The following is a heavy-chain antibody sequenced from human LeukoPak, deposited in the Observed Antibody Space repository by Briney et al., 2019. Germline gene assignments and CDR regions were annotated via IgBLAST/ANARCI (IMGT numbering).Heavy chain of an antibody. CDR2: ISAYNGNT. D-gene: IGHD2-15*01. Sequence: ASVKVSCKASGYTFTSYGISWVRQAPGQGLEWMGWISAYNGNTNYAQKLQGRVTMTRDTSISTAYMELSRLRSDDTAVYYCARVCNGGSCYSDWGQGTLVTVSS. CDR3: ARVCNGGSCYSD. J-gene: IGHJ4*02. CDR1: GYTFTSYG. V-gene: IGHV1-18*01.